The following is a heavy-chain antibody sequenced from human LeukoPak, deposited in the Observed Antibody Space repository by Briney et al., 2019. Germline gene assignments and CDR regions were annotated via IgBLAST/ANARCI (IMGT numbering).Heavy chain of an antibody. J-gene: IGHJ5*02. Sequence: PSETLSLTCAVSGYSISSGYYWGWIRQPPGKGLEWIGSIYHSGTTYYNPSLKSRVTISVDTSKNQFSLKLTSVTDADTAMYYCAKGGGGSSSWLNWFDPWGQGTLVTVSS. CDR3: AKGGGGSSSWLNWFDP. CDR1: GYSISSGYY. V-gene: IGHV4-38-2*01. CDR2: IYHSGTT. D-gene: IGHD6-13*01.